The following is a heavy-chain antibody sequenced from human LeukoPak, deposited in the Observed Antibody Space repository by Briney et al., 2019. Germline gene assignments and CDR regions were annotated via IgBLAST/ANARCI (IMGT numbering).Heavy chain of an antibody. D-gene: IGHD3-16*02. V-gene: IGHV4-59*11. CDR2: IYYSGST. Sequence: PSETLSLTCTVSGGSISSHYWSWIRQPPGKGLEWIGYIYYSGSTNYNPSLKGRVTISVDTSKNQFSLKLSSVTAADTAVYYCARDYPAFDIWGQGTMVTVSS. J-gene: IGHJ3*02. CDR1: GGSISSHY. CDR3: ARDYPAFDI.